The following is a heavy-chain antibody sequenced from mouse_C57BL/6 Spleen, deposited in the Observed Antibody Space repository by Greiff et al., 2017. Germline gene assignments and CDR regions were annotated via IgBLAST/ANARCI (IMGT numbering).Heavy chain of an antibody. CDR2: IRSKSNNYAT. V-gene: IGHV10-1*01. CDR3: VRQKIYDGYYNYAMDY. CDR1: GFSFNTYA. J-gene: IGHJ4*01. D-gene: IGHD2-3*01. Sequence: EVQVVESGGGLVQPKGSLTLSCAVSGFSFNTYAMNWVRQAPGKGLEWVARIRSKSNNYATYYADSVKDRFTISRDDSESMLYLQMNNLKTEDTAMYYCVRQKIYDGYYNYAMDYWGQGTSVTVSS.